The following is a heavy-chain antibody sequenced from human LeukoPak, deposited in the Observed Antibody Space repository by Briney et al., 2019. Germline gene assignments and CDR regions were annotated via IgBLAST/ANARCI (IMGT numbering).Heavy chain of an antibody. V-gene: IGHV3-30-3*01. CDR1: GFTFSSYA. CDR3: ARGQSSGWAEGSYYFDY. D-gene: IGHD6-19*01. CDR2: ISYDGSNK. Sequence: PGGSLRLSCSASGFTFSSYAMHWVRQAPGKGLEWVAVISYDGSNKYYADSVKGRFTISRDNSKNTLYLQMNSLRAEDTAVYYCARGQSSGWAEGSYYFDYWGQGTLVTVSS. J-gene: IGHJ4*02.